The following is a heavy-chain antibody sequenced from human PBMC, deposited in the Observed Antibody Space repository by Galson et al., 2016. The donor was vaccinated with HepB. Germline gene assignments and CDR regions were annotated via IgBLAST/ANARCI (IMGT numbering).Heavy chain of an antibody. J-gene: IGHJ3*02. V-gene: IGHV4-31*03. CDR3: ARDLVLGGDAFDI. Sequence: TLSLTCSVSGGSITSGGYYWSWIRQHPGKGLEWIGYIFYSGKTYYNPSLKSRLTISVDTSRNQFSLKLSSVTAADTAVYYCARDLVLGGDAFDIWGQGTLVTVSS. D-gene: IGHD2-21*01. CDR2: IFYSGKT. CDR1: GGSITSGGYY.